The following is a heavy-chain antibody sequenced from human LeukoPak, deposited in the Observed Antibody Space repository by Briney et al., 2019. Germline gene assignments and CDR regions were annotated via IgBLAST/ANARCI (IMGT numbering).Heavy chain of an antibody. CDR3: ARDDSSGYYYNY. D-gene: IGHD3-22*01. CDR1: GGTFSSYT. CDR2: IIPIFGTA. V-gene: IGHV1-69*13. J-gene: IGHJ4*02. Sequence: ASVKVSCKASGGTFSSYTISWVRQTPGQGLKWMGGIIPIFGTANYAQKFQGRVTITADESTSTAYMELSSLRSEDTAVYYCARDDSSGYYYNYWGQGTLVTVSS.